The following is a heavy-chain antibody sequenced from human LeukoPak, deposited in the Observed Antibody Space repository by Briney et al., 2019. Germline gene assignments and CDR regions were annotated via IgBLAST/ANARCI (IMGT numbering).Heavy chain of an antibody. Sequence: PGGSLRLSCAASGFTVSSYAMSWVRQAPGKGLEWVSAISGSGGSTYYADSVKGRFTISRDNSKNTLYLQMNSLRAEDTAVYYCAKGITYYYDSSGYYLPRLFDYWGQGTLVTVSS. J-gene: IGHJ4*02. D-gene: IGHD3-22*01. V-gene: IGHV3-23*01. CDR1: GFTVSSYA. CDR2: ISGSGGST. CDR3: AKGITYYYDSSGYYLPRLFDY.